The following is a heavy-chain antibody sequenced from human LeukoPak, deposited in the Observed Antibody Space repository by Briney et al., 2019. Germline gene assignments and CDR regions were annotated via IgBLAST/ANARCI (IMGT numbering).Heavy chain of an antibody. D-gene: IGHD2-21*02. CDR3: AGDVYCGGDCSDY. J-gene: IGHJ4*02. Sequence: SVKVSCKASGYTFTSYYMHWVRQAPGQGLEWMGRIIPILGIANYAQKFQGRVTITADKSTSTAYMELSSLRSEDTAVYYCAGDVYCGGDCSDYWGQGTLVTVSS. CDR1: GYTFTSYY. CDR2: IIPILGIA. V-gene: IGHV1-69*04.